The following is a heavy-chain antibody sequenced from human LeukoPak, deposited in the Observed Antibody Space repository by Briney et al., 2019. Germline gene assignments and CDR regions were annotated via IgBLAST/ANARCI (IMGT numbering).Heavy chain of an antibody. D-gene: IGHD3-10*01. Sequence: PSETLSLTCTVSGGSISSGSYYWSWIRQPAGKGLESIGRIYTSGSTNYNPSLKSRVTISVDTSKNQFSLKLSSVTAADTAVYYCARLWMVRGVIITWGYYFDYWGQGTLVTVSS. CDR3: ARLWMVRGVIITWGYYFDY. CDR2: IYTSGST. J-gene: IGHJ4*02. CDR1: GGSISSGSYY. V-gene: IGHV4-61*02.